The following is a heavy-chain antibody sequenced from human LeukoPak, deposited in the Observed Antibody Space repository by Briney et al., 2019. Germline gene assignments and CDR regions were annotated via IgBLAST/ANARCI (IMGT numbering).Heavy chain of an antibody. J-gene: IGHJ4*02. CDR1: GGSVSSGSYY. Sequence: SETLSLTCTVSGGSVSSGSYYWGWIRQPPGKGLEWIGSIYYSGSTYHNPSLKSRVTISVDTSKNQFSLKLSSVTAADTAVYYCARHLPGSGWYVDYWGQGTLVTVSS. CDR3: ARHLPGSGWYVDY. D-gene: IGHD6-19*01. V-gene: IGHV4-39*01. CDR2: IYYSGST.